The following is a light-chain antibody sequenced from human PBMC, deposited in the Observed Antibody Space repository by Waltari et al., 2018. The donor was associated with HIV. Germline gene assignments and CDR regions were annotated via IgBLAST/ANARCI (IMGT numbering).Light chain of an antibody. Sequence: SYVLTQPPSVSVAPGKTARITCGGNNIGSKSAHWYQQKPGQAPVLVIFDDTDRPSVIAEGFSGTKSGNKATVTISRVEDGDEADDYCQVWDSSSDHVVFGGGTKLTVL. J-gene: IGLJ2*01. CDR3: QVWDSSSDHVV. V-gene: IGLV3-21*04. CDR1: NIGSKS. CDR2: DDT.